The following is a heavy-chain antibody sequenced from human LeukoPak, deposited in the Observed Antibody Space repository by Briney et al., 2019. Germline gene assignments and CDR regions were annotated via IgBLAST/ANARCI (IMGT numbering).Heavy chain of an antibody. V-gene: IGHV3-7*01. CDR1: GYIFTNFF. J-gene: IGHJ4*02. CDR3: ARDGVLGYY. CDR2: IKHDGSEK. D-gene: IGHD3-10*01. Sequence: GGFLRLSCAASGYIFTNFFTSWVREAPGKGLEWVASIKHDGSEKYYVDSVRGRFTISRDNSKNTLYLQMNSLRAEDTAVYYCARDGVLGYYWGQGTLVTVSS.